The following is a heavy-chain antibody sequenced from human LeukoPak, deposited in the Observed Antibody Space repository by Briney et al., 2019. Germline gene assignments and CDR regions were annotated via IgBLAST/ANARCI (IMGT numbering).Heavy chain of an antibody. CDR1: GFTFSDYY. D-gene: IGHD4-23*01. CDR2: ISSTPSYT. Sequence: PGGSLRLSCAASGFTFSDYYMTWIRQAPGKGLEWVSYISSTPSYTNYADSVKGRFTISRDNAKNSLYLQMSSLRAEDTAVYYCARGGGRVRLSYWGQGTLVTVSS. J-gene: IGHJ4*02. CDR3: ARGGGRVRLSY. V-gene: IGHV3-11*06.